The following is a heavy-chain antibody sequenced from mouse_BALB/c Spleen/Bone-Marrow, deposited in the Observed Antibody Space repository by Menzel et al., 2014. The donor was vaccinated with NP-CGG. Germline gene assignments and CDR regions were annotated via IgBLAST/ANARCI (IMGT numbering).Heavy chain of an antibody. Sequence: EVQLVESGAEIVKPGASVKSSCTTSGFNIEDSYIYWMKQRPEQGLKWIGRIDPANGNTKYDPKFQGKATITVDTSSATAYLQLSSLTSEDTAVYYCARNYGSSLDYWGQGTTLTVSS. CDR3: ARNYGSSLDY. V-gene: IGHV14-3*02. CDR1: GFNIEDSY. D-gene: IGHD1-1*01. CDR2: IDPANGNT. J-gene: IGHJ2*01.